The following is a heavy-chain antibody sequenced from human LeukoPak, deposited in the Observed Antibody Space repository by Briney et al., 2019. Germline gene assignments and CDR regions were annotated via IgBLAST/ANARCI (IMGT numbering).Heavy chain of an antibody. V-gene: IGHV3-23*01. Sequence: PGGSLRLSCVASGFTFSNYAMSWVRQAPRKGPEWVSGITGSGTSTFYADSVKGRFTISRDNSKNTLYLQMNSLRAEDTAVYYCITVIYGYYWGQGTLVTVSS. CDR1: GFTFSNYA. CDR3: ITVIYGYY. D-gene: IGHD3-16*02. J-gene: IGHJ4*02. CDR2: ITGSGTST.